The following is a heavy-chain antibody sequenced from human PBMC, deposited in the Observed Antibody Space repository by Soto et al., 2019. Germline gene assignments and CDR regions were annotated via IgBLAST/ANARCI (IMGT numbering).Heavy chain of an antibody. Sequence: PGGSLRLSCAASGFTFNSFGMNWVRQAPGKGLEWVSSISSTGNNIYYADSVKGRFTISRDNAKNSLYLQINSLRAEDTAVYYCARAWWQLTVFDYWGRGTQVTVSS. D-gene: IGHD2-15*01. CDR2: ISSTGNNI. CDR3: ARAWWQLTVFDY. CDR1: GFTFNSFG. J-gene: IGHJ4*02. V-gene: IGHV3-21*01.